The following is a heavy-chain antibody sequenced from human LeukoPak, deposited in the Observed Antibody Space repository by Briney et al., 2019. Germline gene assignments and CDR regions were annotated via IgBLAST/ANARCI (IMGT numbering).Heavy chain of an antibody. D-gene: IGHD3-10*01. CDR3: AKQGRKVRGVMNYYYGMDV. CDR2: ISYDGSNK. V-gene: IGHV3-30*18. Sequence: PGGSLRLSCAASGFTFSSYGMHWVRQAPGKGLEWVAVISYDGSNKYYADSVKGRFAISRDNSKNTLYLQMNSLRAEDTAVYYCAKQGRKVRGVMNYYYGMDVWGQGTTVTVSS. CDR1: GFTFSSYG. J-gene: IGHJ6*02.